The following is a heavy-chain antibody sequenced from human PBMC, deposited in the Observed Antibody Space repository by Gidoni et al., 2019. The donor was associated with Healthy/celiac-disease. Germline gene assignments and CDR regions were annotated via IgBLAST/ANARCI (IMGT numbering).Heavy chain of an antibody. CDR2: ISSSSSYI. J-gene: IGHJ6*02. V-gene: IGHV3-21*01. Sequence: EVQLVESGGGLVKPGGSLRLSCAASGCTFSSYSMNWVRQAPGKGLEWVSSISSSSSYIYYADSVKGRFTISRDNAKNSLYLQMNSLRAEDTAVYYCAKEGSYYYYGMDVWGQGTTVTVSS. CDR3: AKEGSYYYYGMDV. CDR1: GCTFSSYS. D-gene: IGHD2-15*01.